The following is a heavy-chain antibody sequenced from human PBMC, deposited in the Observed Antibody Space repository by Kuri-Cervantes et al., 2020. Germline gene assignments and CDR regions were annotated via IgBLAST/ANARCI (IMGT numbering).Heavy chain of an antibody. CDR3: ARGLSDFWSGYYSYYYYMDV. CDR2: IYYSGST. D-gene: IGHD3-3*01. V-gene: IGHV4-61*01. Sequence: GSLRLSCTVSGGSVSSGSYYWSWIRQPPGKGLEWIGYIYYSGSTNCNPSLKSRVTISVDTSKNQFSLKLSSVTAADTAVYYCARGLSDFWSGYYSYYYYMDVWGKGTTVTVSS. CDR1: GGSVSSGSYY. J-gene: IGHJ6*03.